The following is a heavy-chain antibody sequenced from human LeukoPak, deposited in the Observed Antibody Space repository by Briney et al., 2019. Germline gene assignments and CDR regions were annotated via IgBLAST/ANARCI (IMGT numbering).Heavy chain of an antibody. V-gene: IGHV3-64*01. CDR1: GFTFSSYE. CDR2: IGSNGYST. Sequence: GGSLRLSCAASGFTFSSYEMNWVRQAPGKGLEWVSAIGSNGYSTYYANSVKGRFTISRDNSKNTLYLQMGSLRPEDMAVYYCAREQGTRPRVEYAFDIWGQGTMVTVSS. CDR3: AREQGTRPRVEYAFDI. D-gene: IGHD3-10*01. J-gene: IGHJ3*02.